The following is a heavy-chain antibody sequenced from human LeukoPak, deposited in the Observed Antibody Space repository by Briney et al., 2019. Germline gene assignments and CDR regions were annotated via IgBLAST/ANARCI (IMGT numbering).Heavy chain of an antibody. CDR2: TIPIFGAK. Sequence: SVKVSCKASGGAFSSFGITWVRQAPGQGLEWMGGTIPIFGAKHYAQKFRGRVTVTADNSTTTTYMELSSLRFEDTALYYCASYSNWGDFDSWGQGTLVTVSS. CDR3: ASYSNWGDFDS. CDR1: GGAFSSFG. V-gene: IGHV1-69*06. D-gene: IGHD7-27*01. J-gene: IGHJ4*02.